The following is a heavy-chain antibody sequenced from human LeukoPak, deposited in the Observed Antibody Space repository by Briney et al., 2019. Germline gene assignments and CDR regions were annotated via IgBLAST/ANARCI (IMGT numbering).Heavy chain of an antibody. CDR1: GGSFSGYY. D-gene: IGHD2-2*01. V-gene: IGHV4-34*01. CDR3: ARVVPAATHFDY. Sequence: SETLSLTCVVYGGSFSGYYWSWLRQPPGKGLEWIGEINHSGSTDYNPSLKSRVTISVDTSKNQFSLKMSSVTAADTAVYYCARVVPAATHFDYWGQGTLVTVSS. CDR2: INHSGST. J-gene: IGHJ4*02.